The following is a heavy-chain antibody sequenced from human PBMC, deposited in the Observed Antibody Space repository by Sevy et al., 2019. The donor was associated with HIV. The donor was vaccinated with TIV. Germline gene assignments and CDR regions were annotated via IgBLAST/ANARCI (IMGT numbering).Heavy chain of an antibody. CDR2: IYYTAST. J-gene: IGHJ6*01. CDR1: GGSISNFY. CDR3: AREPPYYDILSGYYDGMDL. D-gene: IGHD3-9*01. V-gene: IGHV4-59*01. Sequence: SETLSLTCTVSGGSISNFYWSWIRQPPGKGLEWIGNIYYTASTNYNPSLKSRVTISVDTSKNQLSLRLNSVTAADTAVYYCAREPPYYDILSGYYDGMDLWGQGTTVTVSS.